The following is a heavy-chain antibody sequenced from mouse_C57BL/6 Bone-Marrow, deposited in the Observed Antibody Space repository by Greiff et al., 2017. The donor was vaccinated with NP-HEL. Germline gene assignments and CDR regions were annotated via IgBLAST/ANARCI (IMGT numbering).Heavy chain of an antibody. Sequence: EVQLQESGPVLVKPGASVKMSCKASGYTFTDYYMNWVKQSHGKSLEWIGVINPYNGGTSYNQKFKGKATLTVDKSSSTAYMELNSLTSEDSAVYYCARVGNYYLYYFDYWGQGTTLTVSS. D-gene: IGHD1-1*01. CDR3: ARVGNYYLYYFDY. CDR1: GYTFTDYY. V-gene: IGHV1-19*01. CDR2: INPYNGGT. J-gene: IGHJ2*01.